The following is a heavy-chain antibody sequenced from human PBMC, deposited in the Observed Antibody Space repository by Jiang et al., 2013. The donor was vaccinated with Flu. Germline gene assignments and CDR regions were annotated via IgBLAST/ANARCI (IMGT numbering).Heavy chain of an antibody. J-gene: IGHJ6*02. CDR3: ASVGSEYSNSSGVHYFYSYGMDV. Sequence: VQLLESGGGVVQPGRSLRLSCAASGFTFNSYAMHWVRQAPGKGLEWVAVISYDVSNKYYADSVKGRFTISRDKSKNTLYLQMNSLRAEDTAVYYCASVGSEYSNSSGVHYFYSYGMDVWGQGTTVTVSS. D-gene: IGHD6-6*01. V-gene: IGHV3-30-3*01. CDR2: ISYDVSNK. CDR1: GFTFNSYA.